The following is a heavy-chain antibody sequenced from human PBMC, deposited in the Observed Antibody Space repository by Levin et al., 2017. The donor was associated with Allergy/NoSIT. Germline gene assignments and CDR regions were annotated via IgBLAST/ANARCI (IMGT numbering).Heavy chain of an antibody. CDR1: GGSTSSYH. V-gene: IGHV4-4*07. Sequence: SETLSLTCTVSGGSTSSYHWSWIRQTAGKGLEWIGHISTSGSTNYNPSLKSRVTMSVDTSKNQFSLRLSSVTAADTAVYYCAKFTDCRSASCYTGWFDPWGQGTLVTVSS. CDR3: AKFTDCRSASCYTGWFDP. D-gene: IGHD2-2*02. J-gene: IGHJ5*02. CDR2: ISTSGST.